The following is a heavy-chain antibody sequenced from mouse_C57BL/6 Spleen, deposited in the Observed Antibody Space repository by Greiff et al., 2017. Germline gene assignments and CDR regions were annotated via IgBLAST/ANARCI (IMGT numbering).Heavy chain of an antibody. Sequence: EVQLQESGGGLVQPKGSLKLSCAASGFTFNTYAMHWVRQAPGKGLEWVARISSKSSNYATYYADSVKDRFTISRDDSQSMLYLQMNNLKTEDTAMYYCVRDDYSNYFAWFAYWGQGTLVTVSA. D-gene: IGHD2-5*01. CDR2: ISSKSSNYAT. V-gene: IGHV10-3*01. CDR3: VRDDYSNYFAWFAY. CDR1: GFTFNTYA. J-gene: IGHJ3*01.